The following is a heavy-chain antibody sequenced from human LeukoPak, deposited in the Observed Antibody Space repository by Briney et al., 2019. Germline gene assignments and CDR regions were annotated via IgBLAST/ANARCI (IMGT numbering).Heavy chain of an antibody. CDR2: IYTTGNT. CDR1: GVSISSYY. J-gene: IGHJ4*02. Sequence: SSETLSLTCTVSGVSISSYYWSWIRQPAGKGLEWIGRIYTTGNTNYNPSLKSRVTISVDTSKNQFSLNLRSVTAADTAVYYCARHFSGAAAPLPFDYWGQGTLVTVSS. CDR3: ARHFSGAAAPLPFDY. V-gene: IGHV4-4*07. D-gene: IGHD6-13*01.